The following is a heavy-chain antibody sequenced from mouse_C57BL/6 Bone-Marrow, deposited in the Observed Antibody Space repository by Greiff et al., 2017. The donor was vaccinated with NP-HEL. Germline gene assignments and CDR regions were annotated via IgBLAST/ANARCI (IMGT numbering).Heavy chain of an antibody. Sequence: QVQLQQPGAELVKPGASVKLSCKASGYTFTSYWITWVKQRPGQGLEWIGDIYPGSGSTNYNEKFKSKATLTVDTSSSTAYMQLSSLTSEYSAVYYCARRSTTVVAHDAMDYWGQGTAVTVSS. J-gene: IGHJ4*01. V-gene: IGHV1-55*01. CDR2: IYPGSGST. D-gene: IGHD1-1*01. CDR1: GYTFTSYW. CDR3: ARRSTTVVAHDAMDY.